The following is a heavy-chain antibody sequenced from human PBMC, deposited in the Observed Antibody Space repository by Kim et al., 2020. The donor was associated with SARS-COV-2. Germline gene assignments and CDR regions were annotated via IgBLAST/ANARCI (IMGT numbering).Heavy chain of an antibody. CDR1: GFSFSKAW. V-gene: IGHV3-15*01. Sequence: GGSLRLSCAASGFSFSKAWMHWVRQAPGKGLEWVGRIKSQHDGGTSDFAAPVKGRFTISRDDSQNTIYLQLNSLQAEDTAAYYCTTDWGSGRYSVLAFDAWGQGTMVTVSS. CDR2: IKSQHDGGTS. D-gene: IGHD1-26*01. CDR3: TTDWGSGRYSVLAFDA. J-gene: IGHJ3*01.